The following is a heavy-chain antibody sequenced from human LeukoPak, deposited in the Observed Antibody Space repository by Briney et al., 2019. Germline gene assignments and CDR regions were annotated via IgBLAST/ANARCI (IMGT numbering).Heavy chain of an antibody. CDR1: GGSISSSSHY. D-gene: IGHD3-10*02. Sequence: SETLSLTCTVSGGSISSSSHYWGWIRQPPGKGLEWIGEINHSGSTNYNPSLKSRVTISVDTSKNQFSLKLSSVTAADTAVYYCARVPMLGYFDYWGQGTLVTVSS. J-gene: IGHJ4*02. CDR2: INHSGST. V-gene: IGHV4-39*07. CDR3: ARVPMLGYFDY.